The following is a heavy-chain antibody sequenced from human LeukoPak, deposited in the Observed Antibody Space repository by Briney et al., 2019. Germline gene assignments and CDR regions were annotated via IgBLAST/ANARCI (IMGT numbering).Heavy chain of an antibody. CDR3: AKNSGYSWQYFFDY. V-gene: IGHV3-23*01. CDR1: GFTFSSYA. CDR2: ISGGGGPT. J-gene: IGHJ4*02. D-gene: IGHD6-25*01. Sequence: GRSLRLSCAASGFTFSSYAMRWVRQAPGKGLEWVSAISGGGGPTYYADSVKGRFTISRDSSKNTLYLQMNSLRAEDAAVYFCAKNSGYSWQYFFDYWGQGTLVTVSS.